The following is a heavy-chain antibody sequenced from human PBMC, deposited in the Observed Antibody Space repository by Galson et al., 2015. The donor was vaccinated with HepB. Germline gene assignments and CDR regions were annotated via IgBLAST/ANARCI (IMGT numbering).Heavy chain of an antibody. CDR3: ARDQGYGYELDYYYGMDV. CDR1: GFTFSSYA. J-gene: IGHJ6*02. D-gene: IGHD5-18*01. Sequence: SLRLSCAASGFTFSSYAMHWVRQAPGKGLEWVAVISYDGSNKYYADSVKGRFTISRDNSNNTLYLQMNSLRAEDTAVYYCARDQGYGYELDYYYGMDVWGQGTTVTVSS. CDR2: ISYDGSNK. V-gene: IGHV3-30-3*01.